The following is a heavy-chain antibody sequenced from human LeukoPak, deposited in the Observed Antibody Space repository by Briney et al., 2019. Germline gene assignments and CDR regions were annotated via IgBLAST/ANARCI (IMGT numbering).Heavy chain of an antibody. CDR2: TSSSSRTI. V-gene: IGHV3-48*01. J-gene: IGHJ6*02. CDR3: ARLFWNGYYPISFDHYYGMDV. Sequence: GGSLRLSCAASAFTLSNYSMAWVRQAPGKGLEWISYTSSSSRTIYYADSVKGRFTISRDNAKNSLSVQMTTLRAEDTAVYYCARLFWNGYYPISFDHYYGMDVWAKGPRSPCP. CDR1: AFTLSNYS. D-gene: IGHD3-3*01.